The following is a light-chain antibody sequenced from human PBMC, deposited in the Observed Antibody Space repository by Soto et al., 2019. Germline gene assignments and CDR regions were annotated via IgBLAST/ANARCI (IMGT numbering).Light chain of an antibody. J-gene: IGKJ3*01. CDR1: QSVNSN. Sequence: ETVLTQSPATLSLSPGERATLFCRASQSVNSNLAWYQQKPGQAPRLLIYDASNRATGIAARFSGSGSGTDFTLTITSLEPEDFAVYYCQQRNNWPPDLTFGPGTKV. V-gene: IGKV3-11*01. CDR3: QQRNNWPPDLT. CDR2: DAS.